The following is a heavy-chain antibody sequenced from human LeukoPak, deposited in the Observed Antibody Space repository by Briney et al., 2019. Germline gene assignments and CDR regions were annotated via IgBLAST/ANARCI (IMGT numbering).Heavy chain of an antibody. J-gene: IGHJ4*02. Sequence: RTGGSLRLSCAASGFAFSSQAMGWVRHAPGKGMEWLSVISDSGDSTYYADSVKGWFTISRDNSKNTLYLQMNSLRAEDTAVYYCAKDARRSSGWYFFDHWGQGTLVTVSS. CDR3: AKDARRSSGWYFFDH. CDR1: GFAFSSQA. V-gene: IGHV3-23*01. CDR2: ISDSGDST. D-gene: IGHD6-19*01.